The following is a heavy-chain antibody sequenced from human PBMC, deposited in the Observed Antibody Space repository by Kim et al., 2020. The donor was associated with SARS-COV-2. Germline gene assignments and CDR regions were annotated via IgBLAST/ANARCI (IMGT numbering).Heavy chain of an antibody. D-gene: IGHD2-2*01. CDR3: ARVGYCSSTSCQEDYYYGMDV. J-gene: IGHJ6*02. V-gene: IGHV1-18*04. Sequence: ASVKVSCKASGYTFTSYGISWVRQAPGQGLEWMGWISAYNGNTNYAQKLQGRVTMTTDTSTSTAYMELRSLRSDDTAVYYCARVGYCSSTSCQEDYYYGMDVWGQGTTVTVSS. CDR1: GYTFTSYG. CDR2: ISAYNGNT.